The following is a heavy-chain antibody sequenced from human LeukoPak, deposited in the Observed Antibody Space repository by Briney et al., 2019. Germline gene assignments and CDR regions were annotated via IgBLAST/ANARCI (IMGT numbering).Heavy chain of an antibody. CDR2: INPSGGST. J-gene: IGHJ3*02. CDR3: ARDRQDYDFWSGYYTHAFDI. Sequence: ASVKVSCKASGYTFTSYYMHWVRQAPGQGLEWMGIINPSGGSTSYAQKFQGRVTMTRDTSTRTVYMELSSLRSEDTAVYYCARDRQDYDFWSGYYTHAFDIWGQGTMVTVSS. CDR1: GYTFTSYY. D-gene: IGHD3-3*01. V-gene: IGHV1-46*01.